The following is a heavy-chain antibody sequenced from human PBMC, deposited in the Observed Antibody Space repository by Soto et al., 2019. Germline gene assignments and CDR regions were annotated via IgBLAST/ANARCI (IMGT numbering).Heavy chain of an antibody. CDR3: ARVSSSLGGSWYFDL. V-gene: IGHV3-21*01. CDR1: GFTFSSYS. Sequence: GGSLRLSCAASGFTFSSYSMNWVRQAPGKGLEWVSSISSSSSYIYYADSVKGRFTISRDNAKNSLYLQMNSLRAEDTAVYYCARVSSSLGGSWYFDLWGRGTLVTVSS. D-gene: IGHD6-6*01. CDR2: ISSSSSYI. J-gene: IGHJ2*01.